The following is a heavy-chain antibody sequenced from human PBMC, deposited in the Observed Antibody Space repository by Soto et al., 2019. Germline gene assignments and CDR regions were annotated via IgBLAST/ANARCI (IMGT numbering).Heavy chain of an antibody. V-gene: IGHV4-39*01. CDR1: CGSSSSSSYY. D-gene: IGHD6-13*01. CDR2: IYYSGST. J-gene: IGHJ4*02. CDR3: ARLMGSSWYDY. Sequence: SETLSLTCTVSCGSSSSSSYYWGWIRQPPGKGLEWIGSIYYSGSTYYNPSLKSRVTISVDTFTNQFSLKLSTVTAADTAVYYCARLMGSSWYDYWGQGTLVTVSS.